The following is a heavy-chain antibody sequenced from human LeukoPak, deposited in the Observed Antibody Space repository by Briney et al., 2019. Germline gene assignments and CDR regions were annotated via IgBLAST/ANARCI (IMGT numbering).Heavy chain of an antibody. CDR3: ARALPRRVVPAAKQEFDY. D-gene: IGHD2-2*01. V-gene: IGHV1-2*02. Sequence: ASVKVSCKASGYTFTGYYMHWVRQARGQGLEWMGWINPNCGGTNYAQKFQGRVTMTRDTSISTAYMELSRLRSDDTAVYYCARALPRRVVPAAKQEFDYWGQGTLVTVSS. CDR2: INPNCGGT. CDR1: GYTFTGYY. J-gene: IGHJ4*02.